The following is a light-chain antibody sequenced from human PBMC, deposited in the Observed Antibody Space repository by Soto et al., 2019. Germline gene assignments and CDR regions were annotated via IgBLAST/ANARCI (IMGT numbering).Light chain of an antibody. Sequence: QSVLTQPRSLSGAPGQRVTISFSGSSSNLGAGYDVQWYRQFPGTAPKLLIYANSVRPSGVPDRFSGSKSGTSASLAITGLQAEDEADYYCQSYDSSLIVSKVFGTGTKVTVL. V-gene: IGLV1-40*01. J-gene: IGLJ1*01. CDR2: ANS. CDR3: QSYDSSLIVSKV. CDR1: SSNLGAGYD.